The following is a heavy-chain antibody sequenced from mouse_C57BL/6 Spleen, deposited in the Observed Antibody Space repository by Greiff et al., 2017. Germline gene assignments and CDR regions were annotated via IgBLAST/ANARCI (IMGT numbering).Heavy chain of an antibody. J-gene: IGHJ4*01. V-gene: IGHV1-39*01. CDR2: INPNYGTT. CDR3: ARRGYSNPHYAMDY. CDR1: GYSFTDYN. Sequence: EVKLVESGSELVKPGASVKISCKASGYSFTDYNMNWVKQSNGKSLEWIGVINPNYGTTSYNQKFKGKATLTVDQSSSTAYMQLNSLTSEDSAVYYCARRGYSNPHYAMDYWGQGTSVTVSS. D-gene: IGHD2-5*01.